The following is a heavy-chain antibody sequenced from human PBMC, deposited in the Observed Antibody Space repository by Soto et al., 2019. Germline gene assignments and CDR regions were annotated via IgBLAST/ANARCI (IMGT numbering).Heavy chain of an antibody. J-gene: IGHJ4*02. Sequence: EVQLVESGGGLVKPGGSLRLSCAASGFTFSSYSMNWVRQAPGKGLEWVSSISSSSSYIYYADSVKGRFTISRDNAKNSLYLQKNSLRAEDTAVYYCARDRPYCSSTSCWAPNYWGQGTLVTVSS. V-gene: IGHV3-21*01. CDR1: GFTFSSYS. D-gene: IGHD2-2*01. CDR2: ISSSSSYI. CDR3: ARDRPYCSSTSCWAPNY.